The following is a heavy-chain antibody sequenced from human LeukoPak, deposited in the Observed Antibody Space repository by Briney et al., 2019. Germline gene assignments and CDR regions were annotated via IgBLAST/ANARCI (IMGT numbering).Heavy chain of an antibody. V-gene: IGHV3-23*01. CDR3: AKGDWSDYSSSSYSNY. CDR2: IISGSSGNP. D-gene: IGHD6-13*01. J-gene: IGHJ4*02. Sequence: GGSLRLSCAASGFTVSSNYMSWVRQAPGKGLEWVSTIISGSSGNPYYADSVKGRFTISRDNSNNALYLQMNSLTAEDTAVYYCAKGDWSDYSSSSYSNYWGQGTLVTVSS. CDR1: GFTVSSNY.